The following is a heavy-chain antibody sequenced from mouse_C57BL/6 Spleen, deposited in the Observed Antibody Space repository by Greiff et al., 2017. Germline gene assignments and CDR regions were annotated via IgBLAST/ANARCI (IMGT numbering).Heavy chain of an antibody. CDR3: ARAVPAAWFAY. V-gene: IGHV3-6*01. J-gene: IGHJ3*01. CDR1: GYSITSGYY. Sequence: VQLKESGPGLVKPSQSLSLTCSVTGYSITSGYYWNWIRQFPGNKLEWMGYISYDGSNKYNPSLKNRISITRDTSKNQFFLKLNSVTTEDTATYYCARAVPAAWFAYWGQGTLVTVSA. CDR2: ISYDGSN.